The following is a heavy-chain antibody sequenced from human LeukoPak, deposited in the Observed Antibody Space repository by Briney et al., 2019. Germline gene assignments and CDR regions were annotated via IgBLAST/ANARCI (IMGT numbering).Heavy chain of an antibody. V-gene: IGHV3-23*01. CDR2: ISGSGGST. Sequence: GGSLRLSCAAPGFTFSRYAMSWVRQAPGKGLEWVSAISGSGGSTYYADSVKGRFTISRDNSKNTLYLQMNSLRAEDTAVYYCAKDQKYYDSSGYTWGQGTLVTVSS. CDR1: GFTFSRYA. CDR3: AKDQKYYDSSGYT. J-gene: IGHJ5*02. D-gene: IGHD3-22*01.